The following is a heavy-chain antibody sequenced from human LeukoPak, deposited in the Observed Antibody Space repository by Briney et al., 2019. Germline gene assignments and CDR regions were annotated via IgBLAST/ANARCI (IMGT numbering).Heavy chain of an antibody. J-gene: IGHJ4*02. V-gene: IGHV3-33*06. D-gene: IGHD6-19*01. CDR3: AKSYSSGWYGPDY. CDR1: GFTFSSYG. Sequence: GGSLRLSCAASGFTFSSYGMHWVRQAPGKGLEWVAVIWYDGGNKYYADSVKGRFTISRDNSKNTLYLQMNSLRAEDTAVYYCAKSYSSGWYGPDYWGQGTLVTVSS. CDR2: IWYDGGNK.